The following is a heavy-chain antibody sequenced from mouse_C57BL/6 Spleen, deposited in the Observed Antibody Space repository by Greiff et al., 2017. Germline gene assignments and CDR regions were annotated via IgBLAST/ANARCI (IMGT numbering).Heavy chain of an antibody. J-gene: IGHJ3*01. CDR1: GYTFTSYW. V-gene: IGHV1-52*01. Sequence: QVQLQQPGAELVRPGSSVKLSCKASGYTFTSYWMHWVKQRPIQGLEWIGNIDPSDSETHCNQKFKDKATLTVDKSSSTAYMQLSSLTSEDSAVYYCAREAIYDGYYGWGQGTLVTVSA. CDR2: IDPSDSET. CDR3: AREAIYDGYYG. D-gene: IGHD2-3*01.